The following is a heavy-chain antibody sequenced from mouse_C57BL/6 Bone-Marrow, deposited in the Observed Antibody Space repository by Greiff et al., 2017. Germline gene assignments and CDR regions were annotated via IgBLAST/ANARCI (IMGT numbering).Heavy chain of an antibody. V-gene: IGHV1-50*01. Sequence: QVQLQQPGAELVKPGASVKLSCKASGSTFTSYWMQWVKQRPGQGLEWIGEIDPSDSYTNYNQKFKGKATVTVDTSSSTAYMQLSSLTSEDSAVYYCAREGYYDYWDYWGQGTTLTVSA. CDR2: IDPSDSYT. J-gene: IGHJ2*01. CDR1: GSTFTSYW. CDR3: AREGYYDYWDY. D-gene: IGHD2-4*01.